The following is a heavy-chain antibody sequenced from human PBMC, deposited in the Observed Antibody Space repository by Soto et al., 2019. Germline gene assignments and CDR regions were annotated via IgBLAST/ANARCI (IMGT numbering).Heavy chain of an antibody. CDR1: GFTFSTYG. CDR3: AREIRRELHYYYYGMDV. D-gene: IGHD1-26*01. V-gene: IGHV3-33*01. J-gene: IGHJ6*02. CDR2: IWYDGNNK. Sequence: PGGSLRLSCAASGFTFSTYGMYWVRQAPGKGLEWVAVIWYDGNNKYYADSVKGRFTISRDNSKNTLYLHMNSLRAEDTAVYYCAREIRRELHYYYYGMDVWGQGTTVTVSS.